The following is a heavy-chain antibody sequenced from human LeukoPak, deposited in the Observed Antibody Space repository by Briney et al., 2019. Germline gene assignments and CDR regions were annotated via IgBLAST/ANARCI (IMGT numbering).Heavy chain of an antibody. CDR1: GFTFYSYA. J-gene: IGHJ3*01. Sequence: GGSLRLSCAASGFTFYSYAMSWVRQAPGKGLEWVSYIRGGGAGAKYAEPVKGGFTISRENAKNTLYLQMDSLSVEDTATHYCAKCSATYYNHAFDVWGRGTMVTVSS. D-gene: IGHD3-22*01. CDR3: AKCSATYYNHAFDV. V-gene: IGHV3-23*01. CDR2: IRGGGAGA.